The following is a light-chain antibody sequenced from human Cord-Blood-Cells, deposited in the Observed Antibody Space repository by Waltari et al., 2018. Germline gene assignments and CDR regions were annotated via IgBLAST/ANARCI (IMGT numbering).Light chain of an antibody. V-gene: IGKV1-5*01. Sequence: DIQMTQSPSTLSAYVGDRVTITCRASQSISSWLAWYQQKPGKAPKLLIYDASSVESGVPSRFSGSGSGTEFTLTISSLQPDDFATYYCQQYNSYSTFGQGTKVEIK. CDR1: QSISSW. J-gene: IGKJ1*01. CDR3: QQYNSYST. CDR2: DAS.